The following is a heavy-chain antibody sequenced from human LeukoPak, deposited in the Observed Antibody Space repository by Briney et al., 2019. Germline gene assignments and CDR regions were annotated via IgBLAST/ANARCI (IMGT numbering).Heavy chain of an antibody. CDR3: ARDRGYDTFWRSYKIDY. CDR1: GYTFTSYG. J-gene: IGHJ4*02. CDR2: ISAYNGDT. Sequence: EASVKVSCKASGYTFTSYGMSWVRQAPGQGLEWMGWISAYNGDTNYAQKLQGRVTMTTDTSTSTAYMELRSLSSDDTAVYYCARDRGYDTFWRSYKIDYWGQGTLVTVSS. D-gene: IGHD3-16*01. V-gene: IGHV1-18*01.